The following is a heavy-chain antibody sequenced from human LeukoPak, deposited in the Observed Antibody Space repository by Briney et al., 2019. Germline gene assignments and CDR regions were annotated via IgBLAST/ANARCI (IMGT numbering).Heavy chain of an antibody. Sequence: ASVKVSCKASGYTFTSYDINWVRQASGQGREWMGWLNPNSGNTAYAQKFQGRVTITRNPSISTAYMELSSLRSDDTAVYYCAIGWKPFYFDYWGQGTLVTVSS. CDR2: LNPNSGNT. CDR3: AIGWKPFYFDY. D-gene: IGHD1-1*01. V-gene: IGHV1-8*03. J-gene: IGHJ4*02. CDR1: GYTFTSYD.